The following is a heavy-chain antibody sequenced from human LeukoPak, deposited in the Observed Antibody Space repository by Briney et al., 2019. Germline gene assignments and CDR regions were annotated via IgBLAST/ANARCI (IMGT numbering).Heavy chain of an antibody. Sequence: GASVKVSCKASGGTFISYTISWVRQAPGQGLEWMGRIIPILGIANYAQKFQGRVTVTADKSTSTAYMELSRLTSDDTALYYCARDLSSTSNWEFDYWGQGTLVTVSS. J-gene: IGHJ4*02. D-gene: IGHD7-27*01. CDR3: ARDLSSTSNWEFDY. CDR2: IIPILGIA. CDR1: GGTFISYT. V-gene: IGHV1-69*04.